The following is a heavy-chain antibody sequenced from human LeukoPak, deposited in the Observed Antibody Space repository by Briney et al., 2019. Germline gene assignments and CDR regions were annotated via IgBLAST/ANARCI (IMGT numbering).Heavy chain of an antibody. D-gene: IGHD3-16*01. Sequence: GGSLRLSCSASGFIFSEYYMTWIRQAPGKGLEWVSTIKGTGLTTYYADSVKGRFTISRDNAKNTVFLQMGSLRADDTAMYYCARAGELRYMDVWGKGTAVTVSS. V-gene: IGHV3-11*01. CDR3: ARAGELRYMDV. CDR2: IKGTGLTT. CDR1: GFIFSEYY. J-gene: IGHJ6*03.